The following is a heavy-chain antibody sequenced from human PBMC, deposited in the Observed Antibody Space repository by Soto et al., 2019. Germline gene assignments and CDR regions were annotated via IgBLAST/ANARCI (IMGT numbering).Heavy chain of an antibody. V-gene: IGHV1-3*01. CDR1: GYTFTSYA. CDR3: VRDLLMDV. D-gene: IGHD2-15*01. Sequence: QVQLVQSGAEVKKPGASVKVSCKASGYTFTSYAMHWVRQAPGQRLEWMGWINAGNGHTKYSQKFQGRVTITRDTYASTAYMELSSLRFEDTAVYYCVRDLLMDVWGQGTTVTVSS. CDR2: INAGNGHT. J-gene: IGHJ6*02.